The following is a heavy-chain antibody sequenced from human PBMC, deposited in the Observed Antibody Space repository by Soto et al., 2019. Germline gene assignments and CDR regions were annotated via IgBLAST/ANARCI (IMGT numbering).Heavy chain of an antibody. D-gene: IGHD5-12*01. V-gene: IGHV2-5*01. CDR1: GLSLSTSGMG. Sequence: QITLEESGPTLVKPTQTLTLACTFSGLSLSTSGMGVGWIRQPPGRALEWLALLYWNDDKSYSPSLKSRLTITKDTAKNQVVLTMTNMDPVDTGTYFCAHRKTWGHAGYISFNYWGQGSLVTVSS. CDR3: AHRKTWGHAGYISFNY. CDR2: LYWNDDK. J-gene: IGHJ4*02.